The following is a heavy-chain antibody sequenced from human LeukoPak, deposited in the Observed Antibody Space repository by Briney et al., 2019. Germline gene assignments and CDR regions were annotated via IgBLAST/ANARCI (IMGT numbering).Heavy chain of an antibody. CDR1: GFTFSDHS. CDR2: IKRDGSEK. V-gene: IGHV3-7*01. CDR3: ARGSVVDESGSYYRWFDL. D-gene: IGHD3-10*01. J-gene: IGHJ5*01. Sequence: PGGSLRLSCVASGFTFSDHSMMWVRQAPGEGLEWVANIKRDGSEKNYVDSVRGRFTVSRDNRENSLYLHLNSLGVEDTAVYYCARGSVVDESGSYYRWFDLWGQGSLVTVS.